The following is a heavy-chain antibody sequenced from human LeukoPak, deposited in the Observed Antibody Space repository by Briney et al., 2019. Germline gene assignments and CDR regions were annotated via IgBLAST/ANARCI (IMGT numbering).Heavy chain of an antibody. D-gene: IGHD6-13*01. Sequence: GGSLRLSCAASGFTFSSYSMNWVRQAPGKGLEWVSSISSSSSYIYYADSVKGRFTISRDNAKNSLYLQMNSLRAEDTAVYYCARDAAAGHNQADKGDYWGQGTLVTVSS. CDR2: ISSSSSYI. CDR3: ARDAAAGHNQADKGDY. V-gene: IGHV3-21*01. CDR1: GFTFSSYS. J-gene: IGHJ4*02.